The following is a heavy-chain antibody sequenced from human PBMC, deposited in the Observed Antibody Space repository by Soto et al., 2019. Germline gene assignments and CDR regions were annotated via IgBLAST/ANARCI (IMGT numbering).Heavy chain of an antibody. Sequence: SVKVSCKASGFTFTSSAMQWVRQARGQRLEWIGWIVVGSGNTNYAQKFQERVTITRDMSTSTAYMELSSLRSEDTAVYYCAAHDVLYGDYVVGNAFDIWGQGTMVNVSS. CDR1: GFTFTSSA. V-gene: IGHV1-58*02. CDR2: IVVGSGNT. D-gene: IGHD4-17*01. CDR3: AAHDVLYGDYVVGNAFDI. J-gene: IGHJ3*02.